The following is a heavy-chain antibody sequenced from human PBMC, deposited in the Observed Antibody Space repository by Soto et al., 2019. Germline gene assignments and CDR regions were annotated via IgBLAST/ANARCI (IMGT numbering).Heavy chain of an antibody. J-gene: IGHJ6*02. Sequence: GGPLRLSCAASGCTFSDFYMSWIRQAPGKGLEWVSYISSSGSTIYYADSVKGRFTISRDNAKNSLYLQMNSLRAEDTAVYYCATSIWSGYSLAGYYYGMDVWGQGTTVTVSS. CDR1: GCTFSDFY. D-gene: IGHD3-3*01. V-gene: IGHV3-11*01. CDR2: ISSSGSTI. CDR3: ATSIWSGYSLAGYYYGMDV.